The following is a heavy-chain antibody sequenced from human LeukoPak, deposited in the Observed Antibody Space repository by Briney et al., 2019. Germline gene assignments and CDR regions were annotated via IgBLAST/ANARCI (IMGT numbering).Heavy chain of an antibody. Sequence: SYHGSSKHSAASGKGRFTISRDKSKTQLYVQMNRLRAQDTAVYYCARGPSGSYYRFPIGDYWGQGTLVTVSS. D-gene: IGHD1-26*01. CDR2: SYHGSSK. CDR3: ARGPSGSYYRFPIGDY. J-gene: IGHJ4*02. V-gene: IGHV3-30*07.